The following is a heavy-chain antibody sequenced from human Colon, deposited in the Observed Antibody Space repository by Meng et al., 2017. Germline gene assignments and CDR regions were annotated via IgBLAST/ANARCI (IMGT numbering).Heavy chain of an antibody. D-gene: IGHD6-13*01. CDR2: IKQNGGEM. CDR1: GFTFSDYW. Sequence: GVLKISCAASGFTFSDYWMTWVRQAPGKGLELVANIKQNGGEMNYVDSVKGRFTISRDNAKNSLYLQMNSLRVEDTAVYYCAKARSSSWALNYFDYWGQGTLVTVSS. CDR3: AKARSSSWALNYFDY. V-gene: IGHV3-7*03. J-gene: IGHJ4*02.